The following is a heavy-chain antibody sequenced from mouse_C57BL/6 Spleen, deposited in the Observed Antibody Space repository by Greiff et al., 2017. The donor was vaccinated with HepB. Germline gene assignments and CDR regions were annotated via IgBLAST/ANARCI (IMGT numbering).Heavy chain of an antibody. J-gene: IGHJ2*01. V-gene: IGHV1-82*01. Sequence: VKLVESGPELVKPGASVKISCKASGYAFSSSWMNWVKQRPGKGLEWIGRIYPGDGDTNYNGKFKGKATLTADKSSSTAYMQLSSLTSEDSAVYFCARSITTVVATNFDYWGQGTTLTVSS. D-gene: IGHD1-1*01. CDR1: GYAFSSSW. CDR2: IYPGDGDT. CDR3: ARSITTVVATNFDY.